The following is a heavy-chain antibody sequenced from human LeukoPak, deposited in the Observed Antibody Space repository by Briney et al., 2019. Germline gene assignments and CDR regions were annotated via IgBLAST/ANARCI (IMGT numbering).Heavy chain of an antibody. D-gene: IGHD3-3*01. Sequence: VASVKVSCKTSGGTFSNSGISWVRQAPGQGAEWMGGIIPVFGTPNYAQKFQGRLTITADRSTTTAYMELSSLTSDDTAVYYCARERLARFPYFDYWGQGTLVAVSS. V-gene: IGHV1-69*06. J-gene: IGHJ4*02. CDR3: ARERLARFPYFDY. CDR1: GGTFSNSG. CDR2: IIPVFGTP.